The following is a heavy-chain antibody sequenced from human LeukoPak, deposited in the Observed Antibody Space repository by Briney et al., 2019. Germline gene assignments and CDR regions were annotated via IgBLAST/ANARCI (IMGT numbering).Heavy chain of an antibody. CDR1: GFTFGGYY. Sequence: GGSLRLSCAASGFTFGGYYMHWVRQAPGKGLEWVSTINGNGEYTVYANTVKGRFTISRDNSTNTLNLQMSSLRAEDTALYYCAKRGDEGYMDVWGRGTTVIVSS. CDR2: INGNGEYT. V-gene: IGHV3-23*01. CDR3: AKRGDEGYMDV. J-gene: IGHJ6*03. D-gene: IGHD7-27*01.